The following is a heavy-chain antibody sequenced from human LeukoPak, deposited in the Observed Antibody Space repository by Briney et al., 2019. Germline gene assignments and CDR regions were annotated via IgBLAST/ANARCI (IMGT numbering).Heavy chain of an antibody. CDR3: ARPAGGAIFGVVITDAFDI. Sequence: ASVKVSCKASGGTFSSYAISWVRQAPGQGLEWMGRIIPIFGTANYAQKFQGRATITADESTSTAYMELSSLRSEDTAVYYCARPAGGAIFGVVITDAFDIWGQGTMVTVSS. D-gene: IGHD3-3*01. V-gene: IGHV1-69*15. CDR1: GGTFSSYA. J-gene: IGHJ3*02. CDR2: IIPIFGTA.